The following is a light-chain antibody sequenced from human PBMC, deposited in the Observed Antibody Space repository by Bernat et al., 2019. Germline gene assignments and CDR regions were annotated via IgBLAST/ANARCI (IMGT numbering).Light chain of an antibody. CDR3: CSDAMTSTWV. J-gene: IGLJ3*02. V-gene: IGLV2-23*02. Sequence: QSALTQPASVSGSPGQSITISCTGTSSDVGTYTLVSWYQHHPGKAPKLMIYEVSKRPSGVSNRFSGSKSGNTASLTISGLQAEDEADYYCCSDAMTSTWVFGGGTKLTVL. CDR1: SSDVGTYTL. CDR2: EVS.